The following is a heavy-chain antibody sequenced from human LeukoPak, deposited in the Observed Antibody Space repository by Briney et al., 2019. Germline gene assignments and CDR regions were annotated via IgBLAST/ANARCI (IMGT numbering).Heavy chain of an antibody. V-gene: IGHV5-51*01. J-gene: IGHJ4*02. D-gene: IGHD7-27*01. CDR1: GYSFTSYW. Sequence: GEPLKISCKAPGYSFTSYWIGWVRQMPGKGLEGRGIIDTSDSEIRYTPSFQGQVTISADKSLSTAYLQWNSLKASDTAIYYCARQTAMGRSGDYWGQGTLVTVSS. CDR3: ARQTAMGRSGDY. CDR2: IDTSDSEI.